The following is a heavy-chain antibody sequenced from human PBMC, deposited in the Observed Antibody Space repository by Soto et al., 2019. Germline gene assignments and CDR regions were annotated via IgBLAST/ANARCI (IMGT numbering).Heavy chain of an antibody. J-gene: IGHJ4*02. V-gene: IGHV1-8*01. CDR1: GYTFTSYD. CDR2: MNPNSGNT. D-gene: IGHD3-9*01. Sequence: ASVKVSCKASGYTFTSYDINWVRQATGQGLEWMGWMNPNSGNTGYAQKFQGRVTMTRNTSISTAYMELSSLRSEDTAVYYCARGHYDILTGYYQANFDYWGQGTLITVSS. CDR3: ARGHYDILTGYYQANFDY.